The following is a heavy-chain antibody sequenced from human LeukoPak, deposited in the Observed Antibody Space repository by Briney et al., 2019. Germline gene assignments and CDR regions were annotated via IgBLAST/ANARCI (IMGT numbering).Heavy chain of an antibody. CDR3: ARDPPRGYGLDV. J-gene: IGHJ6*02. CDR2: IYPSGST. CDR1: GGSISNSNW. V-gene: IGHV4-4*02. Sequence: PSGTLSLTCTVSGGSISNSNWWSWVRQTPGKGLEWIGKIYPSGSTNYNPPLKSRVTIPVDKSKNQYSLNLSSVTAADTAVYYCARDPPRGYGLDVWGPGITVTVS.